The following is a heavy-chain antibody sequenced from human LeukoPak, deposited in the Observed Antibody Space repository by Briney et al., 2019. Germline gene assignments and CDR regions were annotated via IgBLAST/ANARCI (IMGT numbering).Heavy chain of an antibody. CDR1: GFTFSSYW. Sequence: PGGSLRLSCAASGFTFSSYWMHWVRHAPGKGLVWVSRINTDGSSTSYADSVKGRFTISRDNAKNTLYLQMNSLRAEDTAVYYCARGATYAYYSDFWGQGTLVTVSS. D-gene: IGHD1-26*01. V-gene: IGHV3-74*01. J-gene: IGHJ4*02. CDR3: ARGATYAYYSDF. CDR2: INTDGSST.